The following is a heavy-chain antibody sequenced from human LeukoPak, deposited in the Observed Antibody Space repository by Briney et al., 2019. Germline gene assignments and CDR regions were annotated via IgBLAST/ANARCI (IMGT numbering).Heavy chain of an antibody. CDR2: VSGGGATT. D-gene: IGHD4-17*01. Sequence: GSLRLSCAASGFTFSSCAMNWVRQAPGKGLEWVSSVSGGGATTYDADSVKGRFTISRDNSKNTLYLQMNSLRAEDTAIYYCAKDRYGDYSFDSWGQGTLVTVSS. CDR1: GFTFSSCA. CDR3: AKDRYGDYSFDS. J-gene: IGHJ4*02. V-gene: IGHV3-23*01.